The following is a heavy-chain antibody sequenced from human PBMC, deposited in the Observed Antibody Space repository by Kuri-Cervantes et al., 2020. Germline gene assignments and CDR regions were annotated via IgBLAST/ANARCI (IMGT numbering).Heavy chain of an antibody. CDR2: ISYDGSNK. CDR1: GFTFSSYG. Sequence: GESLKISCAASGFTFSSYGMHWVRQAPGKGLEWVAVISYDGSNKYYADSVKGRFTISRDNSKNTLYLQMNSLRAEDTAVYYCAKDRRSENYYYYGMDVWGQGTTVTVSS. V-gene: IGHV3-30*18. CDR3: AKDRRSENYYYYGMDV. D-gene: IGHD5-24*01. J-gene: IGHJ6*02.